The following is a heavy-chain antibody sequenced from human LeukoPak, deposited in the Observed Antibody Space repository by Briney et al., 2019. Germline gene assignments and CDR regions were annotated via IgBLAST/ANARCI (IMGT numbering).Heavy chain of an antibody. V-gene: IGHV4-4*02. D-gene: IGHD5-18*01. Sequence: PSGTLSLTCAVSGGSISSSNWWSWVRQPPGKGLEWIGEIYHSGSTNYNPSLKSRVTISVDKSKNQFSLKLSSVTAADTAVYYCARIRGYSYGYFDYWGQGTLVTVSS. CDR3: ARIRGYSYGYFDY. J-gene: IGHJ4*02. CDR1: GGSISSSNW. CDR2: IYHSGST.